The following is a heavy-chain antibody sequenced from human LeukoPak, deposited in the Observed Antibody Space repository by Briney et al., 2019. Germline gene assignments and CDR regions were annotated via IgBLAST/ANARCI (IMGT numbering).Heavy chain of an antibody. Sequence: SETLSLTCTVSGGSISSGDFCWSWIRQPPGKGLEWIGYIYYSGSTYYNPSLKSRVTISVDTSKNQFSLKLSSVTAADTAVYYCARDLLYSSPGFDYWGQGTLVTVSS. J-gene: IGHJ4*02. D-gene: IGHD6-13*01. CDR3: ARDLLYSSPGFDY. V-gene: IGHV4-30-4*08. CDR1: GGSISSGDFC. CDR2: IYYSGST.